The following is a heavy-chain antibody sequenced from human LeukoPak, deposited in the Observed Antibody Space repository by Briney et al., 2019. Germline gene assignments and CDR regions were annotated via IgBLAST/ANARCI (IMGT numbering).Heavy chain of an antibody. Sequence: VASVTVSCKASGGTFSSYAISWVRQAPGQGLEWMGRIILILGIANYAQKFQGTVTITADKSTSTAYMELSSLRSEDTAVYYCEAMVTSFSDYWGQGTLVTVSS. CDR1: GGTFSSYA. CDR3: EAMVTSFSDY. V-gene: IGHV1-69*04. J-gene: IGHJ4*02. CDR2: IILILGIA. D-gene: IGHD5-18*01.